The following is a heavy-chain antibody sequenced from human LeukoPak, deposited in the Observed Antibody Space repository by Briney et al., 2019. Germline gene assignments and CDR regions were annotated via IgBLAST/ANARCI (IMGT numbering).Heavy chain of an antibody. V-gene: IGHV4-39*01. Sequence: MTSETLSLTCTVSGASISSNGYFWDWIRQPPGKGLEWIGSIYYSGTTYYNPSLKSRVTISVDTSKNQFSLKLSSVTAADTAVYYCARHGGGYYYDSSGHFDDWGQGTLATVSS. D-gene: IGHD3-22*01. CDR2: IYYSGTT. CDR1: GASISSNGYF. J-gene: IGHJ4*02. CDR3: ARHGGGYYYDSSGHFDD.